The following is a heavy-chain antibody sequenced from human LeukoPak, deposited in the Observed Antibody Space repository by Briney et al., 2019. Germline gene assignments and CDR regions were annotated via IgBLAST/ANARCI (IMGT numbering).Heavy chain of an antibody. CDR2: IYYSGST. D-gene: IGHD6-13*01. J-gene: IGHJ5*02. V-gene: IGHV4-59*01. CDR3: ATGQQMNDH. CDR1: GDSISSYY. Sequence: SETLSLTCTVSGDSISSYYWSWIRQPPGKGLEWIGNIYYSGSTNYNPSLKSRVTISLDTSEKQFSLKMTSVTAADTAVYYCATGQQMNDHWGQGTLVTVSS.